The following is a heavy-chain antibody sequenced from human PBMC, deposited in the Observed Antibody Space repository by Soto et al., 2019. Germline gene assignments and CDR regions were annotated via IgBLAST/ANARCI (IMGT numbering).Heavy chain of an antibody. Sequence: QVQLVQSGAEVKKPGSSVKVSCKASGGTFSSYTISWVRQAPGQGLEWMGRIIPILGIANYAQKFQGRVTISTDNSTTKAYTQLSSLRSEVTAVYSCANLRYKCRYSDLWGRGTLVTVSS. D-gene: IGHD1-20*01. CDR1: GGTFSSYT. V-gene: IGHV1-69*02. CDR3: ANLRYKCRYSDL. J-gene: IGHJ2*01. CDR2: IIPILGIA.